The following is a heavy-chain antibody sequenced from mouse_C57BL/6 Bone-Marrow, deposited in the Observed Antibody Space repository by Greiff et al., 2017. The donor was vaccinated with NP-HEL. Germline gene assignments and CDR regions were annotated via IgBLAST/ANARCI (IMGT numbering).Heavy chain of an antibody. Sequence: VKLLESGGDLVKPGGSLKLSCAASGFTFTSYCMYWVSQTPAQRLEWVATILRGGSFTYYPDSVKGRVTISRDNATNTLYLQMRSLKSEETAMYYCANTDYAMDYWGQGTSVTVSS. CDR2: ILRGGSFT. CDR1: GFTFTSYC. V-gene: IGHV5-6*01. CDR3: ANTDYAMDY. J-gene: IGHJ4*01.